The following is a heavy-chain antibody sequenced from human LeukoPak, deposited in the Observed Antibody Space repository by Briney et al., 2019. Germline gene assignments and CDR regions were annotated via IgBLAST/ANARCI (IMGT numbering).Heavy chain of an antibody. CDR3: ARDGSSWSHDY. J-gene: IGHJ4*02. CDR2: IHSNSGAT. V-gene: IGHV1-2*02. CDR1: GYTFTNYY. D-gene: IGHD6-13*01. Sequence: ASVRVSCKASGYTFTNYYIHWVRQAPGQGFDWMGCIHSNSGATNYAQKFQGRFTMTTDTSITTAYMELTRLTSDDTAVYYCARDGSSWSHDYWGQGTLVTVSS.